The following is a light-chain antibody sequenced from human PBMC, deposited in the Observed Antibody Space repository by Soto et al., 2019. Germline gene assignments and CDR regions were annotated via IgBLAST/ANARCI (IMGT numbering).Light chain of an antibody. CDR3: QQYDNSWT. J-gene: IGKJ1*01. V-gene: IGKV3-20*01. CDR2: GAS. CDR1: QSVSSSY. Sequence: EIVLTQSPGTLSLSPGERATLSCRASQSVSSSYLAWYQQKHGQAPRLLIYGASSRATGIPDRFSGSGSGTDFTLTISRLEPEDFAVYYCQQYDNSWTFGQGTKVEI.